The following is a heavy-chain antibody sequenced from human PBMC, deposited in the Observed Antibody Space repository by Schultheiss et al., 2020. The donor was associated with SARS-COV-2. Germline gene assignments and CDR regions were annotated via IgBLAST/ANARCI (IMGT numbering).Heavy chain of an antibody. D-gene: IGHD6-13*01. V-gene: IGHV3-15*01. J-gene: IGHJ4*02. CDR2: IKSKTDGGTT. Sequence: GGSLRLSCAASGFTFDDYAMHWVRQAPGKGLEWVGRIKSKTDGGTTDYAAPVKGRFTISRDDSKNTLYLQMNSLRAEDTAVYYCAKDPRIAAAGNGSPVDYWGQGTLVTVSS. CDR1: GFTFDDYA. CDR3: AKDPRIAAAGNGSPVDY.